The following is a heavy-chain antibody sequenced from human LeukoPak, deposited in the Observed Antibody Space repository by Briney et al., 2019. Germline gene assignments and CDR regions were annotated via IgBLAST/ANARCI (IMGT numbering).Heavy chain of an antibody. J-gene: IGHJ4*02. V-gene: IGHV5-51*01. D-gene: IGHD2-2*01. Sequence: GESLKISCKGSGYSFTSYWIGWVRQMPGKGLEWLGIIYPGDSDTRYSPSFQGQVTISADKSISTAYLQWSSLKASDTAMYYCATPYPREYCSSTSCYFNYWGQGTLVTVSS. CDR1: GYSFTSYW. CDR3: ATPYPREYCSSTSCYFNY. CDR2: IYPGDSDT.